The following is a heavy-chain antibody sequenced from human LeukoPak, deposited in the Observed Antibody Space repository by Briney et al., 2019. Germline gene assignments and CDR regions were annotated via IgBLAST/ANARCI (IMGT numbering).Heavy chain of an antibody. J-gene: IGHJ6*02. Sequence: GGSLRLSCAASGFTFSSNYMSWVRQAPGKGLEWVSVIYSGGSTYYADSVKGRFTISRDNSKNTLYLQMNSLRADDTAVYYCAGDLADAKRAMDVWGQGTTVTVSS. CDR1: GFTFSSNY. V-gene: IGHV3-53*01. CDR2: IYSGGST. CDR3: AGDLADAKRAMDV. D-gene: IGHD2-15*01.